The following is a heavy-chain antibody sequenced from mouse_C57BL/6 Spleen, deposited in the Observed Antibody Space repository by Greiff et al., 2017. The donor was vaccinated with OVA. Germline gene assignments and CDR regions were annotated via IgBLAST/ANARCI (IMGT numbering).Heavy chain of an antibody. CDR2: IDPEDGDT. V-gene: IGHV14-1*01. D-gene: IGHD2-5*01. J-gene: IGHJ4*01. CDR3: TTGYYSNYNAMDY. Sequence: EVQLQQSGAELVRPGASVKLSCTASGFNIKDYYMHWVKQRPEQGLEWIGRIDPEDGDTEYAPKFQGKATMTADTSSNTAYLQLSSLTSEDTAVYYCTTGYYSNYNAMDYWGQGTSVTVSS. CDR1: GFNIKDYY.